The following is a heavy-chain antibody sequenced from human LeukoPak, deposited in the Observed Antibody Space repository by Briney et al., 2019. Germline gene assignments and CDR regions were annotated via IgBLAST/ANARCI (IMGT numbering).Heavy chain of an antibody. J-gene: IGHJ4*02. CDR1: GFTFSNYW. V-gene: IGHV3-7*01. D-gene: IGHD3-22*01. CDR3: ARTLAARDTSAYIDY. CDR2: IKEDGSED. Sequence: PGGSLRPSCAASGFTFSNYWMTWVRQAPGKGLEWVANIKEDGSEDNYVDSVKGRFTISRDNARNSLYLQMNSLRDEDTAVYFCARTLAARDTSAYIDYWGQGTLVTVSS.